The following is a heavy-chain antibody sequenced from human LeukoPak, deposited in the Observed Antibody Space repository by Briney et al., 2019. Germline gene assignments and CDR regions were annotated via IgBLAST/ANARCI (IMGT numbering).Heavy chain of an antibody. Sequence: SETLSLTCAVYGGSFSGYYWSWIRQPPGKGLEWIGEINHSGSTNYNPSLKSRVTISVDTSKNQFSLKLSSVTAADTAVYYCARRRGRGAARRGIDYWAREPWSPSPQ. CDR3: ARRRGRGAARRGIDY. J-gene: IGHJ4*02. CDR2: INHSGST. V-gene: IGHV4-34*01. D-gene: IGHD6-6*01. CDR1: GGSFSGYY.